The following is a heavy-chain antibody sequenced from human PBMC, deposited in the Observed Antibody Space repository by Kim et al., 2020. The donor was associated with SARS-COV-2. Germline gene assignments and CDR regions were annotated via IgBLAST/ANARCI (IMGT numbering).Heavy chain of an antibody. CDR1: GFTFSSFA. CDR3: VKDQSISTWSACDP. V-gene: IGHV3-23*01. D-gene: IGHD6-13*01. J-gene: IGHJ5*02. CDR2: ISGSAGKT. Sequence: GGSLRLSCAASGFTFSSFAMSWVRQNPGKGLEWVSSISGSAGKTYYADSVKGRFTVSRDNSKDTLYLQMDILRAEDTAVYYCVKDQSISTWSACDPWGQGTLVTVSS.